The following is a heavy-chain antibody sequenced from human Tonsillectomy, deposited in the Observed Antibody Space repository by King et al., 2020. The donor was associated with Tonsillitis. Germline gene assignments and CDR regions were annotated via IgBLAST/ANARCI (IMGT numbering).Heavy chain of an antibody. CDR1: GFTFSIYS. Sequence: VQLVESGGGVVQPGRSLRLSCAASGFTFSIYSMHWVRQAPGKGLEWVAVISYDGSNKYYADSVKGRFTISRDSSKNTLYLQMNSLRAEDTAVYYCARGGYYDILTGSPNYYYYYGMDVGGQGTTVTVSS. V-gene: IGHV3-30*04. D-gene: IGHD3-9*01. CDR3: ARGGYYDILTGSPNYYYYYGMDV. J-gene: IGHJ6*02. CDR2: ISYDGSNK.